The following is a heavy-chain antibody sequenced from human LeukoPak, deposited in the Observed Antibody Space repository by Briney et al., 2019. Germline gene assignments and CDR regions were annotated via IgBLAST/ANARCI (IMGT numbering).Heavy chain of an antibody. CDR3: AREPPYYYGSGSYYGGY. Sequence: SETLSLTCTVSGGSISSSSYYWGWIRQPPGKGLEWIGSIYYSGSTYYNPSLKSRVTISVDTSKNQFSLKLSSVTAADTAVYYCAREPPYYYGSGSYYGGYWGQGTLVTVSS. J-gene: IGHJ4*02. V-gene: IGHV4-39*07. D-gene: IGHD3-10*01. CDR1: GGSISSSSYY. CDR2: IYYSGST.